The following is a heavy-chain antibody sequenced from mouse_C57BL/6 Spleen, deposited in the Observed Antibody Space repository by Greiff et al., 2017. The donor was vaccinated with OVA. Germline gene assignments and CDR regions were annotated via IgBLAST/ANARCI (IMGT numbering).Heavy chain of an antibody. CDR2: INPNNGGT. D-gene: IGHD1-1*01. CDR3: ARVYYGPPDYYYAMDY. J-gene: IGHJ4*01. Sequence: EVQLQQSGPELVKPGASVKIPCKASGYTFTDYNMDWVKQSHGKSLEWIGDINPNNGGTIYNQKFKGKATLTVDKSSSTAYMELRSLTSEDTAVYYCARVYYGPPDYYYAMDYWGQGTSVTVSS. CDR1: GYTFTDYN. V-gene: IGHV1-18*01.